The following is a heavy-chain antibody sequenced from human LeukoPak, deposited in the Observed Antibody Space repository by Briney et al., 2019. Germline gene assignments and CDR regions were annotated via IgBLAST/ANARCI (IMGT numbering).Heavy chain of an antibody. J-gene: IGHJ4*02. V-gene: IGHV1-2*02. Sequence: GESLKISCKGSGYSFTSYWIGWVRQAPGQGLEWMGWINPNSGGTNYAQKFQGRVTMTRDTSISTAYMELSRLRSDDTAVHYCARESRDGYTLDYWGQGTLVTVSS. D-gene: IGHD5-24*01. CDR2: INPNSGGT. CDR3: ARESRDGYTLDY. CDR1: GYSFTSYW.